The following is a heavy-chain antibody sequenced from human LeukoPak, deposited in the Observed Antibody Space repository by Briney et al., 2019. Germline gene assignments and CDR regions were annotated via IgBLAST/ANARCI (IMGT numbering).Heavy chain of an antibody. CDR1: GYSFTSYW. V-gene: IGHV5-51*01. CDR2: IYPADSDI. Sequence: GESLKISCKGSGYSFTSYWISWVRQMPGKGLEWMGIIYPADSDIRYSPSFQGQVTIPADKSISTAYLQWSSLKASDTAMYYCARQEYCSGGSCYTWFDPWGQGTLVIVSS. J-gene: IGHJ5*02. D-gene: IGHD2-15*01. CDR3: ARQEYCSGGSCYTWFDP.